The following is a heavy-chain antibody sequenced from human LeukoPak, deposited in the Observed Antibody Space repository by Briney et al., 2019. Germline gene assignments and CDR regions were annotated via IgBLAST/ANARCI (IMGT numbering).Heavy chain of an antibody. CDR2: IYSDGSA. CDR3: ARDKGYDILTGYPTD. CDR1: GITVSNNH. J-gene: IGHJ4*02. D-gene: IGHD3-9*01. Sequence: SGGSLRLSCAASGITVSNNHITWVRQAPGKGLEWVSFIYSDGSAYYADSVKGRSTISRDNSKNTLYLQMNSLRAEDTAVYYCARDKGYDILTGYPTDWGQGTLVTVSS. V-gene: IGHV3-66*01.